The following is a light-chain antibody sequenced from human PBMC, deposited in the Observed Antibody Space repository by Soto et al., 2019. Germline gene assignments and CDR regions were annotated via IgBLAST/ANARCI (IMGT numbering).Light chain of an antibody. J-gene: IGKJ1*01. CDR2: GAS. CDR1: QSVNSN. V-gene: IGKV3-15*01. CDR3: KQYDNWPPRT. Sequence: EIVMTQSPATLSLSPGERATLSCRASQSVNSNLAWYQQKPGQAPRLLIYGASTRATGIPARFSGSGSGTEFTLTISSLQSQDFAVYYCKQYDNWPPRTFGQGTKVEIK.